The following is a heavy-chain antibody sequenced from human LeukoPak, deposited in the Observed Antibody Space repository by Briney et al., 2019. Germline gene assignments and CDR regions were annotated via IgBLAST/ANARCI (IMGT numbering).Heavy chain of an antibody. CDR1: GFTFSSYA. J-gene: IGHJ4*02. CDR3: ASEIIFGSFDY. CDR2: ISYDGSNK. D-gene: IGHD3-3*01. V-gene: IGHV3-30*04. Sequence: SLRLSCAASGFTFSSYAMHWVRQAPGKGLEWVAVISYDGSNKYYADSVKGRFTISRDNSKNTLYLQMNSLRAEDTAVYYCASEIIFGSFDYWGQGTLVTVSS.